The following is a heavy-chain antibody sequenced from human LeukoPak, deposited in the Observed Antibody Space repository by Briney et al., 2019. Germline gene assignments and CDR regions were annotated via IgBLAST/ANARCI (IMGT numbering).Heavy chain of an antibody. V-gene: IGHV5-10-1*01. Sequence: GESLKISCKGSGYSFTSYWISWVRQMPGKGLEWMGRIDPSNSYTNYSPSFQGHVTISADKSISTAYLQWSSLKASDTAMYYCARVYGDYAPEYFQHWGQGTLVTVSS. J-gene: IGHJ1*01. CDR1: GYSFTSYW. CDR2: IDPSNSYT. CDR3: ARVYGDYAPEYFQH. D-gene: IGHD4-17*01.